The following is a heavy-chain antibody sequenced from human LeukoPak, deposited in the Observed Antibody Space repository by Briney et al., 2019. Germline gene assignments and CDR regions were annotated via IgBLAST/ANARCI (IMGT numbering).Heavy chain of an antibody. Sequence: GGSLRLSCAASGFTFDDYAMHWVRQAPGKGLEWVSGISWNSGSIGYADSVKGRFTISRDNAKNSLYLQMNSLRAEDTALYYCEKGGGTTFEDFDYGGRGTLVTVSS. D-gene: IGHD1-7*01. J-gene: IGHJ4*02. V-gene: IGHV3-9*01. CDR1: GFTFDDYA. CDR3: EKGGGTTFEDFDY. CDR2: ISWNSGSI.